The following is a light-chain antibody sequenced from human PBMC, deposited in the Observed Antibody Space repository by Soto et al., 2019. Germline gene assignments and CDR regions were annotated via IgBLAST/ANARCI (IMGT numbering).Light chain of an antibody. CDR2: DAS. J-gene: IGKJ4*01. CDR3: QRRSNWLT. Sequence: EIVLTQSPATLSLSPGERATLSCRASQSVSRHLAWYQQKPGQAPRLLIYDASNRATGIPARFSGSGSGTDFTLTISSLEPEDSAVYYCQRRSNWLTFGGGTQVEIK. V-gene: IGKV3-11*01. CDR1: QSVSRH.